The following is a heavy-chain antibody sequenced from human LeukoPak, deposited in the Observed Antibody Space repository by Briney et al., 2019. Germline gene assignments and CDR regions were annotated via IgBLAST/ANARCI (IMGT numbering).Heavy chain of an antibody. D-gene: IGHD2-2*01. V-gene: IGHV3-7*01. J-gene: IGHJ1*01. CDR2: IKTDGSEK. Sequence: AGSLTLSCEASGFTFSNSWMTWVCQTPGKGLEWVANIKTDGSEKYYVDSVRGRFTISRDNAKNSLYLQMNSLRAEDTAVYYCATYSSRNAREFQSWGQGTLVTVSS. CDR3: ATYSSRNAREFQS. CDR1: GFTFSNSW.